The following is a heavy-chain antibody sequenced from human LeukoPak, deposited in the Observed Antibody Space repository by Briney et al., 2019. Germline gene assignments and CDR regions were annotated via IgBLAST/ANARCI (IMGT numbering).Heavy chain of an antibody. CDR2: INPNSGGT. CDR1: GYTFTDYY. V-gene: IGHV1-2*02. Sequence: ASVNPSCKASGYTFTDYYMHWVRQAPGQGLEWMGWINPNSGGTRFSQKFQGRVTMTRDTSITTAYMELSRLRSDDTAVYYCARVAGDIVVVPAAPLTTVTASYYFDSWGQGKLVTVSS. D-gene: IGHD2-2*01. J-gene: IGHJ4*02. CDR3: ARVAGDIVVVPAAPLTTVTASYYFDS.